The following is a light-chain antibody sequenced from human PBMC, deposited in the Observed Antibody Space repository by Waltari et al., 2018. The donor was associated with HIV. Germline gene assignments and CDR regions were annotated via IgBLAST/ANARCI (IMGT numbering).Light chain of an antibody. Sequence: QLVVTQSPSASASLGASVKLTCTRDRGHSTSAIAGHQQQPEKGPRYLMKVNRDGSHSKGDGIPDRFSGSSSGTERYLTSSSLHSEDEADYYCQAWGTGFVVFGGGTKLTVL. CDR1: RGHSTSA. CDR3: QAWGTGFVV. CDR2: VNRDGSH. J-gene: IGLJ3*02. V-gene: IGLV4-69*01.